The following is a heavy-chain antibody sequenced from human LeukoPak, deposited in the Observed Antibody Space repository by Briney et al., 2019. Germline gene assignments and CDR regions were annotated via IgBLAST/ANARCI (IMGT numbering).Heavy chain of an antibody. Sequence: SGPTLVKPTQTFTLTCIFSGFSFLRPGAGVGWIRHPPGKALEGLALIYWDDDERFNPFLKSRLTTINNTSKHLVVLTMTNMDPVDTATYYGARRPVTRDYYFDFWGLGTLVTVSS. CDR2: IYWDDDE. J-gene: IGHJ4*02. D-gene: IGHD4-23*01. CDR3: ARRPVTRDYYFDF. CDR1: GFSFLRPGAG. V-gene: IGHV2-5*02.